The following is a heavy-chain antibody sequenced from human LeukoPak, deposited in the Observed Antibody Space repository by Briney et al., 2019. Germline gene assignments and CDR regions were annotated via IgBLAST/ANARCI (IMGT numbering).Heavy chain of an antibody. CDR3: ARDDYRMTGRITIFPGFDP. CDR2: IIPILGIA. D-gene: IGHD3-3*01. V-gene: IGHV1-69*04. J-gene: IGHJ5*02. Sequence: SVKVSCKASGGIFSSYAISWVRQAPGQGLEWMGRIIPILGIANYAQKFQGRVTITADKSTSTAYMELRSPRSDDPAVYYCARDDYRMTGRITIFPGFDPWGQGTLVTVSS. CDR1: GGIFSSYA.